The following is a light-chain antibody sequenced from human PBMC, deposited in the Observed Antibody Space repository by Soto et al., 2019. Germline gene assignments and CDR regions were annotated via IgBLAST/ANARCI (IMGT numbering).Light chain of an antibody. V-gene: IGKV3-15*01. CDR2: GAS. Sequence: EIVMTQSPATLSVSPGERATLSRRASQSVRSNLAWYQQKPGQAPRLLIYGASTRATGIPARISGSGSGTEFTLTISSLQSEDFAVYYCQQYNKWPPITFGGGTKVEIK. CDR1: QSVRSN. CDR3: QQYNKWPPIT. J-gene: IGKJ4*01.